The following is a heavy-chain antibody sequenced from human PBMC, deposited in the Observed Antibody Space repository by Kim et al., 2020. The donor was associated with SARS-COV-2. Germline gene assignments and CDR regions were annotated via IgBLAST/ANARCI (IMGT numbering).Heavy chain of an antibody. CDR3: SRLSSLESYSSLYVYF. V-gene: IGHV4-39*01. Sequence: SETLSLTCTVSGVSLSSSSYYWGLNRQPPPKGLEWFWSIYYSWSTYYNPSLNTRVTISVDTSKNQFSLYLSSVTAADTALYYCSRLSSLESYSSLYVYF. J-gene: IGHJ4*01. CDR1: GVSLSSSSYY. CDR2: IYYSWST. D-gene: IGHD3-10*01.